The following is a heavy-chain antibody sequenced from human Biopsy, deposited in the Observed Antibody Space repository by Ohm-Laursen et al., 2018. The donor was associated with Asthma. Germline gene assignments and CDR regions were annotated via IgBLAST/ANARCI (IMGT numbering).Heavy chain of an antibody. J-gene: IGHJ1*01. V-gene: IGHV3-7*01. D-gene: IGHD3-3*02. CDR3: ARTFHFWSPYHAEHYQL. CDR2: IKHDGSEK. CDR1: GFTFGDYW. Sequence: SLRLSCTASGFTFGDYWMSWVRQVRGKGLEWVANIKHDGSEKNHVDSLKGRFTISRDNAKNSLYLQMNSLRAEDTAVYYCARTFHFWSPYHAEHYQLWGQGTLVTVSS.